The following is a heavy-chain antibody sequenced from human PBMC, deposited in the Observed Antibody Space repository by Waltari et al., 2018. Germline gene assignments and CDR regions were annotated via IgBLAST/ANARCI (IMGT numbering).Heavy chain of an antibody. CDR3: ARDQWFAFDI. CDR1: ALQLSSYW. J-gene: IGHJ3*02. D-gene: IGHD3-22*01. Sequence: EVQLVGSGGGLVQPGGYLRLSCAAYALQLSSYWMNWVRQAPGKGPEWVANIKKDGSEEYYVDSVRGRFTISRDNAKNSLYLQMNSLRPEDTAVYYCARDQWFAFDIWGQGTMVTVSS. CDR2: IKKDGSEE. V-gene: IGHV3-7*01.